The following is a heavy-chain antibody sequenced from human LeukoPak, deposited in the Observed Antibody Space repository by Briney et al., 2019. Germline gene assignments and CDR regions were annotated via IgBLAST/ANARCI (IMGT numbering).Heavy chain of an antibody. CDR1: GGSISSSSYY. V-gene: IGHV4-39*07. J-gene: IGHJ5*02. CDR2: IYYSGST. D-gene: IGHD6-13*01. CDR3: ARAAAAGGWFDP. Sequence: PSETLSLTCTVSGGSISSSSYYWGWIRQPPGKGLEWIGSIYYSGSTYYNPSLKSRVTISVDTSKNQFSLKLSSVTAADTAVYYCARAAAAGGWFDPWGQGTLVTVSS.